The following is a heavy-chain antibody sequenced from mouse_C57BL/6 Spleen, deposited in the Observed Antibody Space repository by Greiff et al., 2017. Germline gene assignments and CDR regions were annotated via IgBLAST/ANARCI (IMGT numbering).Heavy chain of an antibody. CDR2: IDPSDSYT. CDR3: ASRDYHWYFDV. J-gene: IGHJ1*03. Sequence: QVQLKQPGAELVKPGASVKLSCKASGYTFTSYWMQWVKQRPGQGLEWIGEIDPSDSYTNYNQKFKGKATLTVDTSSSTAYMQLSSLTSEDSAVYYCASRDYHWYFDVWGTGTTVTVSS. V-gene: IGHV1-50*01. CDR1: GYTFTSYW. D-gene: IGHD2-4*01.